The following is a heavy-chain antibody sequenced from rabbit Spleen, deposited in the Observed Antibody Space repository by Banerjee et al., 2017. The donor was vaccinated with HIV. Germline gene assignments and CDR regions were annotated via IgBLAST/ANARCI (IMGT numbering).Heavy chain of an antibody. CDR2: IYAGSSGMT. D-gene: IGHD1-1*01. Sequence: QQQLEESGGGLVKPGGSLTLTCKASGFSFSDRDVMCWVRQAPGKGLQWIACIYAGSSGMTYYASWAKGRFTISKTSSTTVTLQMTSLTAADTATYFCARWTSSDGYFDLWGQGTL. CDR3: ARWTSSDGYFDL. V-gene: IGHV1S45*01. CDR1: GFSFSDRDV. J-gene: IGHJ4*01.